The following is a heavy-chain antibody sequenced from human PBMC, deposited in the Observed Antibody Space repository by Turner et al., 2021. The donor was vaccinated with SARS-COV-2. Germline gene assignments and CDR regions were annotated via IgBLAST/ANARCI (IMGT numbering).Heavy chain of an antibody. CDR1: GFTFSSYW. V-gene: IGHV3-74*01. CDR2: INSDGSST. CDR3: AREGVGVTYYSDY. J-gene: IGHJ4*02. D-gene: IGHD1-26*01. Sequence: EVQLVESRGGLVQPGGSLRLSCAASGFTFSSYWMHWVRQAPGKGLGWVSRINSDGSSTSYADSVKGRFTISRDNAMNTLYLQMNSLRAEDTAVYYCAREGVGVTYYSDYWGQGTLVTVSS.